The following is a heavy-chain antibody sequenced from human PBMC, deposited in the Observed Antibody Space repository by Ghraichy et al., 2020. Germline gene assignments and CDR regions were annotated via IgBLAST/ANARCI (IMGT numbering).Heavy chain of an antibody. CDR2: IRYDGSNK. V-gene: IGHV3-30*02. CDR3: AKDHSSGWYQNPQHFDY. CDR1: GFTFSSYG. D-gene: IGHD6-19*01. J-gene: IGHJ4*02. Sequence: LSLTCAASGFTFSSYGMHWVRQAPGKGLEWVAFIRYDGSNKYYADSVKGRFTISRDNSKNTLYLQMNSLRAEDTAVYYCAKDHSSGWYQNPQHFDYWGQGTLVTVSS.